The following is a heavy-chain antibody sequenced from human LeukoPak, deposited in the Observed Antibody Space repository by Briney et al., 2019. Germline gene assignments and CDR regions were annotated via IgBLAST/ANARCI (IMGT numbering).Heavy chain of an antibody. V-gene: IGHV3-33*01. CDR1: GFTFSSYG. D-gene: IGHD3-10*01. Sequence: GGSLRLSCAASGFTFSSYGMHWVRQAPGKGLEWVAVIWYDGSNKYYADSVKGRFTISRDNSKNTLYLQMNSLRAEDTAVYYCARDQRVQGVLYQFDPWGQGTLVTVSS. J-gene: IGHJ5*02. CDR2: IWYDGSNK. CDR3: ARDQRVQGVLYQFDP.